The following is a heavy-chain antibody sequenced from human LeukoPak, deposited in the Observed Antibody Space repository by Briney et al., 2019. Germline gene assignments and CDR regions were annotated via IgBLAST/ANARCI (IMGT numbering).Heavy chain of an antibody. Sequence: PSETLSLTCTVSGGSISSSNYYWGWIRQPPGKGLEWIGSIFYTGSTYYNPSLKSRVTVSVVTSKNQFSLKLNSVTAADTAVYYCARLTMVRGVDCWGQGTLVTVSS. J-gene: IGHJ4*02. CDR3: ARLTMVRGVDC. CDR2: IFYTGST. D-gene: IGHD3-10*01. CDR1: GGSISSSNYY. V-gene: IGHV4-39*01.